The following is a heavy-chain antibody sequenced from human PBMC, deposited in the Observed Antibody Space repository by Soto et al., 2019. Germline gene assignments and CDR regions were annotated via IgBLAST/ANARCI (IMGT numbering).Heavy chain of an antibody. J-gene: IGHJ6*02. V-gene: IGHV4-34*01. CDR1: GGSFSGYY. CDR3: ARTRGYSYGYGSGNYYYYGMDV. D-gene: IGHD5-18*01. CDR2: INHSGST. Sequence: QVQLQQWGAGLLKPSETLSLTCAVYGGSFSGYYWSWIRQPPGKGLEWIGEINHSGSTNYNPSLKSRVTISVDTSKNQFSLKLSSVTAADTAVYYCARTRGYSYGYGSGNYYYYGMDVWGQGTTVTVSS.